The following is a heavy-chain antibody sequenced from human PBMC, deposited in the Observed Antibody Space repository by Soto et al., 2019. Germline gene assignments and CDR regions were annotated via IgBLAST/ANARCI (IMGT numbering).Heavy chain of an antibody. V-gene: IGHV3-30-3*01. D-gene: IGHD6-13*01. CDR2: ISYDGTTK. J-gene: IGHJ4*01. Sequence: QVHLVEPGGGVVRPGGSLRISCAASGLTFSNHAMHWARQAPGKGLGWVALISYDGTTKYYADSVKGRFSISRDNSKNTLYLQMNSLIGEDMAIYYFARDRPYSSSWYPEYWGHVTLVTVSS. CDR3: ARDRPYSSSWYPEY. CDR1: GLTFSNHA.